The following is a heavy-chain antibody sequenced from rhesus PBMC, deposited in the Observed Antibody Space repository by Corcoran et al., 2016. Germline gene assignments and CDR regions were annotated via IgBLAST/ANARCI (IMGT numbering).Heavy chain of an antibody. V-gene: IGHV1-200*01. CDR1: GYTFTSYS. J-gene: IGHJ4*01. D-gene: IGHD3-9*01. CDR2: ISHSNGNT. Sequence: QVQLVQSGAEVKKPGASVKLSCKASGYTFTSYSINWVRQAPGQGLEWMGWISHSNGNTGYAQKFQGRFTMTRDTSTSTAYMELSSLRSEDTAVYYCARARMITVTTSDYWGQGVLVTVSS. CDR3: ARARMITVTTSDY.